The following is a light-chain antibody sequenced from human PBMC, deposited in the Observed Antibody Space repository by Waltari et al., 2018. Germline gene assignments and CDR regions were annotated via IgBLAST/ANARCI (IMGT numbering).Light chain of an antibody. J-gene: IGLJ2*01. CDR3: NSRDSSGNHVV. V-gene: IGLV3-19*01. CDR1: SLGSYY. Sequence: SSELTQDPAVHVALGQTVRITCQAASLGSYYASWYQQKPGQAPVLGISGKNIRPSGIPDLFSGSSSGNTASLTITGAQAEDEADYYCNSRDSSGNHVVFGGGTKLTVL. CDR2: GKN.